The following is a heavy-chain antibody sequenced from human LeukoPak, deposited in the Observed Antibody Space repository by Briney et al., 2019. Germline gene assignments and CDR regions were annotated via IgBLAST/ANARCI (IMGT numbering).Heavy chain of an antibody. D-gene: IGHD6-6*01. CDR1: GGSISSSSYY. J-gene: IGHJ4*02. Sequence: PSETLSLTCTVSGGSISSSSYYWGWIRQLPGKGLEWIGSIYYSGSTYYNPSLESRVTISVDTSKNQFSLKLSSVTAADTAVYYCARVGFEGQLVDFDYWGQGTLVTVSS. CDR3: ARVGFEGQLVDFDY. V-gene: IGHV4-39*07. CDR2: IYYSGST.